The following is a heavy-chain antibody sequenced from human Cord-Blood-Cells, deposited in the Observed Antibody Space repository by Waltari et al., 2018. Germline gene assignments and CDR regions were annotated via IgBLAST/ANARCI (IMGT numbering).Heavy chain of an antibody. J-gene: IGHJ4*02. CDR2: ISAYNGNT. CDR1: GYTFTSYG. Sequence: QVQLVQSGAEVKKPGASVKVSCKASGYTFTSYGISWVRQAPGQGLEGMGWISAYNGNTNYAQKPQGRVTRTTDTSTSTAYMELRSLRSDDTAVYYCARDSSDSGSYYQVDYWGQGTLVTVSS. V-gene: IGHV1-18*04. CDR3: ARDSSDSGSYYQVDY. D-gene: IGHD1-26*01.